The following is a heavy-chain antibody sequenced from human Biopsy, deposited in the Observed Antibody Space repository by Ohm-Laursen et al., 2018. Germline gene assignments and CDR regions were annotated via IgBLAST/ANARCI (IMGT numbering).Heavy chain of an antibody. D-gene: IGHD2-8*01. Sequence: TLSLTCSVSGGSFNDYSWTWIRRSPGKGLEWIGEITHSGYTNYNPSLKSRVTVSVETSKTQFSLKLSSVTAADTAVYYCASRLYGPNPIDYWGQGTLVTVSS. CDR3: ASRLYGPNPIDY. J-gene: IGHJ4*02. CDR1: GGSFNDYS. CDR2: ITHSGYT. V-gene: IGHV4-34*01.